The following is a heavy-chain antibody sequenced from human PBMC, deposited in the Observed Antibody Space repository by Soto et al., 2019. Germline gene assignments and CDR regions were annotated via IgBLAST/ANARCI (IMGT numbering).Heavy chain of an antibody. V-gene: IGHV4-59*01. CDR2: IYYSGST. CDR1: GGSISSYY. J-gene: IGHJ4*02. CDR3: AWAVGDHLYYLDY. Sequence: SETLSLTCTVSGGSISSYYWSWIRQPPGKGLEWIGYIYYSGSTNYNPSLKSRVTISVDTSKNQFSLKLSSVTAADTAVYYCAWAVGDHLYYLDYWGQGTLVTVSS. D-gene: IGHD4-17*01.